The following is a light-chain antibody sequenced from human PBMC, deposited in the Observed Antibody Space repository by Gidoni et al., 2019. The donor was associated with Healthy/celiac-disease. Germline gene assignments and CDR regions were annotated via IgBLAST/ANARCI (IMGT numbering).Light chain of an antibody. J-gene: IGLJ2*01. CDR2: ADN. CDR1: SGSIASNY. CDR3: QSYDSSNRV. V-gene: IGLV6-57*02. Sequence: NFMLTQPHSVSESPGKTVTISCTGSSGSIASNYVQWYQQRPGSAPTTVIYADNHRPSGVPDRFSGSIDSSSNSASLTISGLKTEDEADYYCQSYDSSNRVFGGGTKLTVL.